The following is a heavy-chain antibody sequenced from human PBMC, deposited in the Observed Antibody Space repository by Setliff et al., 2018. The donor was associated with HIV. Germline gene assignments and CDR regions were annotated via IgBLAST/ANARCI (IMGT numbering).Heavy chain of an antibody. J-gene: IGHJ4*02. CDR2: IHYDERT. V-gene: IGHV4-39*02. Sequence: PSETLSLTCTVSGDSATNSRYYWAWIRQPPGKGLEYIGSIHYDERTYYNPYLRSPVAISVDTSKNQFSLKLTSVTAADTAVYYCAREDSSYHYFDYWGQGMLVTVSS. D-gene: IGHD6-6*01. CDR1: GDSATNSRYY. CDR3: AREDSSYHYFDY.